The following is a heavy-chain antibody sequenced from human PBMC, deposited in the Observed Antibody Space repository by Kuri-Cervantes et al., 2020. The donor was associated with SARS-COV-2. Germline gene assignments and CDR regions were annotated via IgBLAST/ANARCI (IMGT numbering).Heavy chain of an antibody. D-gene: IGHD3-16*01. CDR3: VRRTVGHFDL. V-gene: IGHV4-38-2*01. Sequence: SETLSLTCAVSGYSISSGYYWGWIRQPPGKGLEWIGSIYHSGSTYYNPSLKSRVTISVDTSKNQFSLKLSSVTAADTAVYYCVRRTVGHFDLLGRGTLVTVSS. J-gene: IGHJ2*01. CDR1: GYSISSGYY. CDR2: IYHSGST.